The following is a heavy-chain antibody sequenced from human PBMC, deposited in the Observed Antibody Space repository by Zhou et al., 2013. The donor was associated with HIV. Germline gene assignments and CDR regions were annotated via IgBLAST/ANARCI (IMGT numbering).Heavy chain of an antibody. V-gene: IGHV1-69*05. Sequence: QVQLVQSGAEVKKPGSSVKVSCKASGGTFSSYAISWVRQAPGQGLEWMGGIIPIFGTANYAQKFQGRVTITTDESTSTAYMELSSLRSEDTAVYYCARRRYDFWSGASDNWFDPWGQGTLVTVSS. CDR1: GGTFSSYA. D-gene: IGHD3-3*01. CDR3: ARRRYDFWSGASDNWFDP. J-gene: IGHJ5*02. CDR2: IIPIFGTA.